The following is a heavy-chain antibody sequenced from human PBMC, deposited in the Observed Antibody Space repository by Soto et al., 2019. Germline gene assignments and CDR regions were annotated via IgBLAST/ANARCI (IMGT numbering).Heavy chain of an antibody. CDR1: GYTFTSYY. Sequence: GASVKVSCKASGYTFTSYYMHWVRQAPGQGLEWMGIINPSGGSTSYAQKFQGRVTMTRDTSTSTVYMELSSLRSEDTAVYYCAREGHKHYYDSSGYRFDPWGQGTLVTVSS. D-gene: IGHD3-22*01. CDR3: AREGHKHYYDSSGYRFDP. V-gene: IGHV1-46*03. CDR2: INPSGGST. J-gene: IGHJ5*02.